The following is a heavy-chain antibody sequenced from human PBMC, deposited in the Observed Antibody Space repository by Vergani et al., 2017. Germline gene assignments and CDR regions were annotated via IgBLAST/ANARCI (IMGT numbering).Heavy chain of an antibody. J-gene: IGHJ4*02. CDR1: GGSISSSSYY. V-gene: IGHV4-39*01. D-gene: IGHD4-17*01. CDR3: ARYDYGAYSFDS. CDR2: IYYTGST. Sequence: QLQLQESGPGLMKPSETLSLTCTVSGGSISSSSYYWGWIRQPPGRGLEWIGSIYYTGSTYYNPSLKSRVTISVDTSKNQFSLKLNSVTAADTALYYCARYDYGAYSFDSWGQGTLVTVSS.